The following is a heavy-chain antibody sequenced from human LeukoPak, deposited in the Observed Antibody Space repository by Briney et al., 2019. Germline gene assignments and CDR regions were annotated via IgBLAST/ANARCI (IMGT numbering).Heavy chain of an antibody. V-gene: IGHV1-18*01. J-gene: IGHJ4*02. Sequence: ASVTVSCMASGYTFTNYGISWVRQAPGQGLEWVGWISAYNGNTNYAQNLQDRVTMTTDTSTSAAYMELRSLISDDTAVYYCAREGPVAVAGLDYWGQGTLVTVSS. CDR2: ISAYNGNT. CDR1: GYTFTNYG. D-gene: IGHD6-19*01. CDR3: AREGPVAVAGLDY.